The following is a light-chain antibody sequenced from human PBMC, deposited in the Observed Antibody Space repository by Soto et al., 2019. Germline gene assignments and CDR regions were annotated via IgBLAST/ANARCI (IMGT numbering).Light chain of an antibody. CDR3: ASWDNSLNGLV. V-gene: IGLV1-47*01. CDR2: RNN. J-gene: IGLJ3*02. CDR1: TSNIGSNY. Sequence: QSALTQPPSASGTPGQGVTISCSGSTSNIGSNYVYWYQQLPGTAPKLLIYRNNQRPSGVPDRFSGSKSGTSASLGISGLQPEDEADYYCASWDNSLNGLVFGGGTKVTVL.